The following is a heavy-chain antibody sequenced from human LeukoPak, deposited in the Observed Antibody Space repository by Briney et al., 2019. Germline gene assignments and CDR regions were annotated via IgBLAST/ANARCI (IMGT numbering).Heavy chain of an antibody. CDR2: IYGGGNT. D-gene: IGHD6-19*01. J-gene: IGHJ4*02. Sequence: ETLSLTCTVSGGSISSNYMSWVRQAPGKGLEWVSVIYGGGNTYYADSVQGRFTISRDTSKNTLYLQMNSLRAEDTAVYYCATWPGGWYGEDSWGQGTLVTVSS. CDR1: GGSISSNY. CDR3: ATWPGGWYGEDS. V-gene: IGHV3-53*01.